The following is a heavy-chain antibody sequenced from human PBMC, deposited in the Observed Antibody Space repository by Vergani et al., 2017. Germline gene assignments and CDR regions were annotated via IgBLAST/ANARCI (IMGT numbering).Heavy chain of an antibody. V-gene: IGHV3-30*02. Sequence: QVQLVESGGGVVQPGGSLRLSCAASGIIFSHYAMHWVRQAPGKGLEWVAFIRFDGSNEYYADSLKGRFTISRDNSKNTLYLQMNNVRPEDTAVYYCARDGRYYDILTGYSKSPLVFDYWGQGTLVTVSS. D-gene: IGHD3-9*01. CDR1: GIIFSHYA. CDR2: IRFDGSNE. CDR3: ARDGRYYDILTGYSKSPLVFDY. J-gene: IGHJ4*02.